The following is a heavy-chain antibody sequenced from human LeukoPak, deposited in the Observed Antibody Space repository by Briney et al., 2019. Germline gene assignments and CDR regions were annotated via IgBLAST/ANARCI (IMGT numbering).Heavy chain of an antibody. V-gene: IGHV1-69*04. D-gene: IGHD2-21*01. Sequence: SSVTVSCKASGGTLSSYSIIWVRQAPGQGLEWMGRIIPIFGITNYAQKFQGRVTITADKSTNTAYMELSSLRSEDTALYYCARDTIVVIPDGSPPGLYVMDVWGQGTTVTVSS. CDR3: ARDTIVVIPDGSPPGLYVMDV. CDR2: IIPIFGIT. J-gene: IGHJ6*02. CDR1: GGTLSSYS.